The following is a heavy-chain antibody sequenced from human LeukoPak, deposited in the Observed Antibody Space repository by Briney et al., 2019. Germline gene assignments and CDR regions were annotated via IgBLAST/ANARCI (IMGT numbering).Heavy chain of an antibody. J-gene: IGHJ4*02. D-gene: IGHD4-17*01. CDR3: AKDDYGDNYDY. CDR2: ISWNSGSI. CDR1: GFTFDDYA. V-gene: IGHV3-9*01. Sequence: SLRLSCAASGFTFDDYAMHWXRQAPGKGLEWVSGISWNSGSIGYADSVKGRFTISRDNAKNSLYLQMNSLRAEDTALYYCAKDDYGDNYDYWGQGTLVTVSS.